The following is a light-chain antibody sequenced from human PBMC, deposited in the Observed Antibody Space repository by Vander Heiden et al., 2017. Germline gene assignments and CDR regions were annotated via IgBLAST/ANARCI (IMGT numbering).Light chain of an antibody. CDR1: SGSIASNY. CDR2: EDN. Sequence: NFMLTPPHSVSESQGKTVTISCTRSSGSIASNYVQWYQQRPGSSPTTVIYEDNQRPSGVPDRFSGSIDSSSNSASLTISGLKTEDEADYYCQSYDSSNQVFGGGTKLTVL. V-gene: IGLV6-57*01. J-gene: IGLJ2*01. CDR3: QSYDSSNQV.